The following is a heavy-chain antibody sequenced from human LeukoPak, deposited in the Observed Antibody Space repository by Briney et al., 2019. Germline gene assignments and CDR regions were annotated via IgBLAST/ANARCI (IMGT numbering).Heavy chain of an antibody. Sequence: PSETLSLTCTVSGGSISSSSFYSGWLRQTPWKGLEWIGRVYYSGSIYYNPSLESPSTLSTETTRNRFSLRTSSATAPATPAAYCVKQLPYDSIWGSYHSYFDYWGQGTLVTVSS. J-gene: IGHJ4*02. CDR2: VYYSGSI. D-gene: IGHD3-16*01. V-gene: IGHV4-39*01. CDR1: GGSISSSSFY. CDR3: VKQLPYDSIWGSYHSYFDY.